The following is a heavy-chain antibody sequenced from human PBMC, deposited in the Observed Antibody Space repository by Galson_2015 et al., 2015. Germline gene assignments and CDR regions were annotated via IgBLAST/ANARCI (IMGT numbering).Heavy chain of an antibody. CDR2: LYISGST. CDR3: ARGPVREYYDSSGYYPAYFDY. D-gene: IGHD3-22*01. V-gene: IGHV4-61*02. CDR1: GGSISSGSYY. Sequence: PLSLTCAVSGGSISSGSYYWSWIRQTAGKGLEWIGRLYISGSTNYNPSLKSRVTISVDTSKNQFSLKLSSLTAADTAVYYCARGPVREYYDSSGYYPAYFDYWGQGTLVTVSS. J-gene: IGHJ4*02.